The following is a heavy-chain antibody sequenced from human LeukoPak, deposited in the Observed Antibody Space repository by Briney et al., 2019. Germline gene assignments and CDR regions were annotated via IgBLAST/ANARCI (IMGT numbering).Heavy chain of an antibody. J-gene: IGHJ4*02. V-gene: IGHV5-51*01. CDR2: IYPGDSDI. CDR3: ARQRGSYRRALDY. D-gene: IGHD1-26*01. CDR1: GYSFANYW. Sequence: GESLKISCKGSGYSFANYWIAWVRPMPGKGLEWMGIIYPGDSDIRYSPSFQGQVTISADKSISTAYLQWSSLKASDTVMYYCARQRGSYRRALDYWGQGTLVTVSS.